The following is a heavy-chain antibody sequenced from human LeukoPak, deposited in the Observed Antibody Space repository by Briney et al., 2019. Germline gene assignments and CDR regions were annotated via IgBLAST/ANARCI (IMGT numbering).Heavy chain of an antibody. J-gene: IGHJ4*02. CDR2: IWYDGSNK. D-gene: IGHD3-22*01. V-gene: IGHV3-33*01. CDR3: ARDKDYYDSSGYYDY. CDR1: GFTFSSYG. Sequence: PGGSLRLSCAASGFTFSSYGMHWVRQAPGKGLEWVAVIWYDGSNKYYADSVEGRFTISRDNSKNTLYLQMNSLRAENTAVYYCARDKDYYDSSGYYDYWGQGTLVTVSS.